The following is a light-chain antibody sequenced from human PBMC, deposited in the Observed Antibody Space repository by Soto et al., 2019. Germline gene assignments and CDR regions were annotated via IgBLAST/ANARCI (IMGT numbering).Light chain of an antibody. CDR2: EVS. V-gene: IGLV2-14*01. CDR3: SSYTSSSTLYV. CDR1: SSDVGGYNY. Sequence: QSVLTQPASVSGSPGQSITISCTGTSSDVGGYNYVSWYQQHPGKAPKLMIYEVSNRPSGVSNRFSGSNSGNTASLSISGLQAEGEADYYCSSYTSSSTLYVFGTGTKVTVL. J-gene: IGLJ1*01.